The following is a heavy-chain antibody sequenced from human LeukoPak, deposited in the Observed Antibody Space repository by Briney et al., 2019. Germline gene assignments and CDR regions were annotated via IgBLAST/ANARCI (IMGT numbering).Heavy chain of an antibody. Sequence: ASVKVSCKASGYTFTGYYMYWVRQAPGQGLEWMGWINPDNGGTNYAQRFQGRVTMTRDTSISTAYMELSSLTSDDTAVYYCARANPHTHWGQGTLVTVSS. CDR1: GYTFTGYY. V-gene: IGHV1-2*02. J-gene: IGHJ4*02. CDR2: INPDNGGT. CDR3: ARANPHTH.